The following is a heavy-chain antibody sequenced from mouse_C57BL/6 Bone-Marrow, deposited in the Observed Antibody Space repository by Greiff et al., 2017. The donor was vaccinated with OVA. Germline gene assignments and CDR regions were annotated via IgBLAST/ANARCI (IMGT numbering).Heavy chain of an antibody. D-gene: IGHD1-1*01. CDR3: SRFYWYFDV. CDR2: IYTGSGST. V-gene: IGHV1-55*01. CDR1: GYTFTSYW. J-gene: IGHJ1*03. Sequence: QVQLQQPGAELVKPGASVKMSCKASGYTFTSYWITWVKQRPGQGLEWIGDIYTGSGSTNYNEKFKSKATMPVDTSSSTAYMPLSSLTSDDSAAYCCSRFYWYFDVWGTGTTVTVSS.